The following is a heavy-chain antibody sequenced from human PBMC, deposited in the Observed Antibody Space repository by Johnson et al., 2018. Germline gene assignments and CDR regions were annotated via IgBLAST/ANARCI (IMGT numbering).Heavy chain of an antibody. CDR3: ARDWVAAAGHEYFQH. CDR1: GGTFSSYA. CDR2: IIPIFGTA. V-gene: IGHV1-69*12. Sequence: QVQLVQSGAEVKKPGSSVKVSCKASGGTFSSYAISWVRQAPGQGLEWMGGIIPIFGTANYAQKFQGRVTITADEATSTAYMELSSLRSEDTAGYYCARDWVAAAGHEYFQHWGQGTLVTVSS. J-gene: IGHJ1*01. D-gene: IGHD6-13*01.